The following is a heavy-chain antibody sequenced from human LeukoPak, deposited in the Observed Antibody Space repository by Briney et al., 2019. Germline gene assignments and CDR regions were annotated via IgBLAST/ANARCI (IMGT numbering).Heavy chain of an antibody. J-gene: IGHJ4*02. Sequence: GGSLRRSGAASGFSSNSNAMNWVRQAPGKGLEWVSVISSTGATTYYAASVKGRFTISRDNSKTTLYLQMDALTADDTAVYYCGRSPNGFYRGLDFWGQGTLVTVSS. CDR2: ISSTGATT. D-gene: IGHD2-8*01. CDR1: GFSSNSNA. V-gene: IGHV3-23*01. CDR3: GRSPNGFYRGLDF.